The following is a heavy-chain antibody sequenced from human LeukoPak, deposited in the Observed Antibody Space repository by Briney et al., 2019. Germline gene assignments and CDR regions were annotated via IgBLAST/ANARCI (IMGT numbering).Heavy chain of an antibody. CDR2: IIPIFGTA. D-gene: IGHD6-6*01. J-gene: IGHJ6*03. CDR3: AIGELVPSYYYYYYMDV. Sequence: SVKVSCKASGGTFSSYAISWVRQAPGQGLEWMGGIIPIFGTANYAQKFQGRVTITADESTSTAYMELSSLRSEDTAVYHCAIGELVPSYYYYYYMDVWGKGTTVTVSS. V-gene: IGHV1-69*13. CDR1: GGTFSSYA.